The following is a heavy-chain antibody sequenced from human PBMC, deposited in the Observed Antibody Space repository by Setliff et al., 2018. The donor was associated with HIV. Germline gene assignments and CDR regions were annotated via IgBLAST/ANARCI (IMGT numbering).Heavy chain of an antibody. CDR1: GYTFTSYY. V-gene: IGHV1-46*01. J-gene: IGHJ4*02. CDR3: ASQGYYYDSSGYYPSDY. CDR2: INPSGGST. D-gene: IGHD3-22*01. Sequence: ASVKVSCKASGYTFTSYYMHWVRQAPGQGLEWMGIINPSGGSTSYAQKFQGRVTMTRDTSTSTVYMELSSLRSEDTAVYYCASQGYYYDSSGYYPSDYWGQGTLVTVSS.